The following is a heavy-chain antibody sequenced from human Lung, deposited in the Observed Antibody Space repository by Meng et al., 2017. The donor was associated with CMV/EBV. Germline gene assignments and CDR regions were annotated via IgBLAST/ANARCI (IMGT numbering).Heavy chain of an antibody. D-gene: IGHD5-24*01. V-gene: IGHV4-31*03. Sequence: QGQRREWGPGLVKPSQTLSLTCTVSGGSIGSGGYYWSWIRQHPGKGLEWIGYIYYTGSTFYNPSLKSRVTISVDTSKNQFSLKLIPATAADTAVYYCAREAGRDGYATPKFDYWGQGTLVTVSS. CDR3: AREAGRDGYATPKFDY. CDR2: IYYTGST. J-gene: IGHJ4*02. CDR1: GGSIGSGGYY.